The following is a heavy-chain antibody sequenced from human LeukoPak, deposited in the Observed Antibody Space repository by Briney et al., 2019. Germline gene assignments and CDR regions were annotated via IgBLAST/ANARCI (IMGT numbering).Heavy chain of an antibody. CDR2: LSKSGNT. D-gene: IGHD3-9*01. Sequence: SETLSLTCTVSGGSISSYYWSWIRLPPGKGLEWIGYLSKSGNTNYSPSLKSRVTIFGDTSKNQFFLKLSAVTAADTAVYYCARARYVNSFYAFDIWGQGTLVTVSS. V-gene: IGHV4-59*01. CDR1: GGSISSYY. CDR3: ARARYVNSFYAFDI. J-gene: IGHJ3*02.